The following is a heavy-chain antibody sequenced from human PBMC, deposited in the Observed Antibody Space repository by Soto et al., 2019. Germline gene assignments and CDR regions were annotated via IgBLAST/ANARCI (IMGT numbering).Heavy chain of an antibody. CDR3: ARAGAAAAGSTSYYYYYMDV. J-gene: IGHJ6*03. D-gene: IGHD6-13*01. CDR2: MNPNSGNT. V-gene: IGHV1-8*01. CDR1: GYTFTSYD. Sequence: QVQLVQSGAEVKKPGASVKVSCQASGYTFTSYDINWVRQATGQGLEWMGWMNPNSGNTGYAQKFQGRVTMTRNTSISTDYMELSSLRSEDTAVYYCARAGAAAAGSTSYYYYYMDVWGKGTTVTVSS.